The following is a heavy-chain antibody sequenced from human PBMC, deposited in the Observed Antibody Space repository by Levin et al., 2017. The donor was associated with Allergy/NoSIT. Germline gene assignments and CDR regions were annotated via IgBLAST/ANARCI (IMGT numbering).Heavy chain of an antibody. J-gene: IGHJ3*02. CDR2: ISYDGSNK. CDR3: ARDYESEGGWYYNNAFDI. Sequence: GGSLRLSCAASGFTFSSYAMHWVRQAPGKGLEWVAVISYDGSNKYYADSVKGRFTISRDNSKNTLYLQMNSLRAEDTAVYYCARDYESEGGWYYNNAFDIWGQGTMVTVSS. D-gene: IGHD6-19*01. V-gene: IGHV3-30-3*01. CDR1: GFTFSSYA.